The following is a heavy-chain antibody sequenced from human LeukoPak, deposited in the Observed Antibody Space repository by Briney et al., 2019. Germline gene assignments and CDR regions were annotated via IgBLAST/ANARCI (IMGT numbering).Heavy chain of an antibody. Sequence: GESLKISCKASGYNFTTYWIGWVRQMPGKGLEYMEIIYPRDSQIRYSPSFQGQVTISADKSISTAYLQWTSLKASDTAIYYCARHTKRPQAGWFDPWGQGTLVTVSS. D-gene: IGHD6-25*01. J-gene: IGHJ5*02. CDR1: GYNFTTYW. CDR2: IYPRDSQI. CDR3: ARHTKRPQAGWFDP. V-gene: IGHV5-51*01.